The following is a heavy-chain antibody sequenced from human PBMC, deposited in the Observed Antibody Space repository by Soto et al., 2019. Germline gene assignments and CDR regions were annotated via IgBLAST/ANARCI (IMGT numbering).Heavy chain of an antibody. CDR3: ARDAAVGLFDY. CDR2: INPYNGNT. V-gene: IGHV1-18*01. CDR1: GYTFTSYG. D-gene: IGHD1-26*01. Sequence: ASVKVSCKASGYTFTSYGISWVRQAPGQGLEWMGWINPYNGNTKYAQKLQGRVTMTTDTPTSTAYMELRSLRSDDTAVYYCARDAAVGLFDYWGQGTLVTVSS. J-gene: IGHJ4*02.